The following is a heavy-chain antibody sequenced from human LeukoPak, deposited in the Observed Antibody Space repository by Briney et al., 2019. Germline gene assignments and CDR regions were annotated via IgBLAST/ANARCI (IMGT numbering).Heavy chain of an antibody. Sequence: GASVKVSCKASGYTFTGYYMHWVRQAPGQGLEWMGWINPNSGGTNYAQKFQGRVTMTRDTSISTAYMELSRLRSDDTAVYYCARGGEAAAGTDYYYMDVWGKGTTVTVSS. CDR2: INPNSGGT. CDR3: ARGGEAAAGTDYYYMDV. CDR1: GYTFTGYY. J-gene: IGHJ6*03. V-gene: IGHV1-2*02. D-gene: IGHD6-13*01.